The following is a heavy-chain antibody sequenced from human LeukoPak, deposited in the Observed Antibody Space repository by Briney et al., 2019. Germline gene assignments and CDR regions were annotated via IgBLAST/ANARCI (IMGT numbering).Heavy chain of an antibody. V-gene: IGHV3-23*01. J-gene: IGHJ4*02. Sequence: HPGGSLRLSCEASGFTFSNYAMNWVRQAPGKGLEWVSGISGNGGRTYYADSVKGRFTISRDNAKNSLYLQMNSLRAEDTALYYCASWGGATVTESLFDYWGQGTLVTVSS. D-gene: IGHD4-17*01. CDR2: ISGNGGRT. CDR3: ASWGGATVTESLFDY. CDR1: GFTFSNYA.